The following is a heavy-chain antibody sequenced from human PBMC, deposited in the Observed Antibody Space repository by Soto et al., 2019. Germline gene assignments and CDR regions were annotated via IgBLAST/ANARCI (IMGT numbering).Heavy chain of an antibody. Sequence: LSLTCTVSGGSISSYYWSWIRQPPGKGLEWIGYIYYSGSTNYNPSLKSRVTISVDTSKNQFSLKLSSVTAADTAVYYCARASHYTEYYFDYWGQGTLVTVSS. V-gene: IGHV4-59*01. CDR3: ARASHYTEYYFDY. D-gene: IGHD1-26*01. CDR1: GGSISSYY. CDR2: IYYSGST. J-gene: IGHJ4*02.